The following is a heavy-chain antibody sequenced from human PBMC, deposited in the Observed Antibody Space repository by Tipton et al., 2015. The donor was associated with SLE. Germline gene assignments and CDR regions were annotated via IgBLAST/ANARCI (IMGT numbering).Heavy chain of an antibody. CDR2: INHSGST. J-gene: IGHJ5*02. D-gene: IGHD4-23*01. CDR3: ARHLAVVAPPGFDP. V-gene: IGHV4-34*01. Sequence: TLSLTCAVYGGSFSDYYWSWIRQPPGKGLEWIGEINHSGSTNDNPSLRSRVTMSVDTSKNQLSLILSSVTVADTAVYYCARHLAVVAPPGFDPWGQGTLVIVSS. CDR1: GGSFSDYY.